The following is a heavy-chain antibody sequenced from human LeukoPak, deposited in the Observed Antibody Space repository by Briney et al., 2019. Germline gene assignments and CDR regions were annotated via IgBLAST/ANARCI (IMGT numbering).Heavy chain of an antibody. V-gene: IGHV1-46*01. D-gene: IGHD3-22*01. CDR3: ARGKGTYDSSGYYYFVGNY. CDR2: INPSGGST. J-gene: IGHJ4*02. Sequence: ASVKVSCKASGYTFTSYYMHWVRQAPGQGLEWMGIINPSGGSTSYAQEFQGRVTMTRDTSTSTVYMELSSLRSEDTAVYYCARGKGTYDSSGYYYFVGNYWGQGTLVTVSS. CDR1: GYTFTSYY.